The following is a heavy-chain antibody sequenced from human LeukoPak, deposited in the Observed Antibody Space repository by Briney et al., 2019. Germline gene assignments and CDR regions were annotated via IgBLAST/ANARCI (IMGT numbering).Heavy chain of an antibody. CDR1: GFTFIVDS. CDR3: AGGLHYYGSGRQVDY. CDR2: ISYDGSNK. Sequence: GGSLRLSCAASGFTFIVDSMNSVSQAPGKGLEWVAVISYDGSNKYYADSVKGRFTISIDNSKTTLYLQMNSLRAEDTAVYYCAGGLHYYGSGRQVDYWGQGTPVTVSS. V-gene: IGHV3-30*19. J-gene: IGHJ4*02. D-gene: IGHD3-10*01.